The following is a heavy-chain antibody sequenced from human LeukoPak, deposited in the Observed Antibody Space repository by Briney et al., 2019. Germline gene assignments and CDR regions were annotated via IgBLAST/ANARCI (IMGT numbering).Heavy chain of an antibody. Sequence: GASVKVSCKASGYTFTSYGISWVRQAPGQGLEWMGWISAYNGNTNYAQKLQGRVTMTTDTSTSTAYMELRSLRSDDTAVYYCARDRVIVGATNWFDPWGQGTLVTVS. V-gene: IGHV1-18*01. CDR2: ISAYNGNT. J-gene: IGHJ5*02. CDR1: GYTFTSYG. CDR3: ARDRVIVGATNWFDP. D-gene: IGHD1-26*01.